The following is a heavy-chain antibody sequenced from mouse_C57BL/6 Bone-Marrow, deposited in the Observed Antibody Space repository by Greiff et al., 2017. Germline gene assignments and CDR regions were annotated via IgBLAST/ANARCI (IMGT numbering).Heavy chain of an antibody. CDR3: AREKLYYDYWYFDV. Sequence: QVQLQQPGAELVKPGASVKLSCKASGYTFTSYWMHWVKQRPGQGLEWIGMIHPNSGSTNYNEKFKSKATLTVDKSSSTAYMQLSSLTSEDSAVYYCAREKLYYDYWYFDVWGTGTTVTVSS. J-gene: IGHJ1*03. CDR2: IHPNSGST. V-gene: IGHV1-64*01. D-gene: IGHD2-4*01. CDR1: GYTFTSYW.